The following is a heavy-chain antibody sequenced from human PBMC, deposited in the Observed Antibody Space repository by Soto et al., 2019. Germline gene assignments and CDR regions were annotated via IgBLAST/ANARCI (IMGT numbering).Heavy chain of an antibody. CDR1: GGSISSGGYY. J-gene: IGHJ5*02. V-gene: IGHV4-31*03. D-gene: IGHD6-6*01. Sequence: QVQLQESGPGRVKPSQTLSLTCTVSGGSISSGGYYWSWIRQHPGEGLEGIGYIYYSGSTYYNPSLKSRVTISVDTSKNQLSLKLISVTAADTAVYYCARSREAGIAARLWWFDPWGQGTLVTVSS. CDR3: ARSREAGIAARLWWFDP. CDR2: IYYSGST.